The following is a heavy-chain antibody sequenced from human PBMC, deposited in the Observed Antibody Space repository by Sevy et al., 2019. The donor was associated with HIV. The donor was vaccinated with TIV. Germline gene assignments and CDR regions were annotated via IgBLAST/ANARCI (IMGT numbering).Heavy chain of an antibody. CDR1: GYTLTELS. CDR3: ATTKDYYDSSGYPFDY. D-gene: IGHD3-22*01. V-gene: IGHV1-24*01. Sequence: ASVKVSCKVSGYTLTELSMHWLRQAPGKGLEWVGSLDPEDGETVYEHNFQGRVSMTEDTSTDTAYMEVISLKFEDTAVYYCATTKDYYDSSGYPFDYWGQGTLVTVSS. J-gene: IGHJ4*02. CDR2: LDPEDGET.